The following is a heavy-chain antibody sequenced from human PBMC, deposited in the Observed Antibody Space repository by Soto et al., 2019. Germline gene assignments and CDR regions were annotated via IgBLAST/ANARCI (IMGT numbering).Heavy chain of an antibody. CDR1: GFTFSSYA. J-gene: IGHJ4*02. CDR2: ISGSGGST. CDR3: AKGVVVPAAISAPSGFDY. Sequence: GGSLRLSCAASGFTFSSYAMSWVRQAPGKGLEWVSAISGSGGSTYYADSVKGRFTISRDNSKNTLYLQMNSLRAEDTAVYYCAKGVVVPAAISAPSGFDYWGQGTLVTVSS. D-gene: IGHD2-2*01. V-gene: IGHV3-23*01.